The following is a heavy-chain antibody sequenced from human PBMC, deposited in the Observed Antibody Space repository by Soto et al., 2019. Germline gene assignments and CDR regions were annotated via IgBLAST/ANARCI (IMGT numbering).Heavy chain of an antibody. J-gene: IGHJ6*02. CDR1: GYTFTNNG. D-gene: IGHD3-3*01. CDR2: ISLYNDNA. V-gene: IGHV1-18*04. Sequence: QVQLVQSGAEVKKPGASVKVSCKASGYTFTNNGITWVRQAPGQGLEWMGWISLYNDNANNAQKFQGRITMTTDTSTSTAYMELRSLRSDDTAVYYCARGPYDFWSGAYYYFAMDVWGQGTTVTVSS. CDR3: ARGPYDFWSGAYYYFAMDV.